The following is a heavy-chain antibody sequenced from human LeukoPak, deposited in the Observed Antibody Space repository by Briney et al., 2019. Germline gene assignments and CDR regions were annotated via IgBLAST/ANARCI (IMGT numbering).Heavy chain of an antibody. V-gene: IGHV1-69*04. CDR2: IIPILGIA. CDR1: GGTFSSYA. CDR3: ARAGYSYGFGFDY. J-gene: IGHJ4*02. Sequence: SVKVSCKASGGTFSSYAISWVRPAPGQGPEWMGRIIPILGIANYAQKFQGRVTITADKSTSTAYMELSSLRSEDTAVYYCARAGYSYGFGFDYWGQGTLVTVSS. D-gene: IGHD5-18*01.